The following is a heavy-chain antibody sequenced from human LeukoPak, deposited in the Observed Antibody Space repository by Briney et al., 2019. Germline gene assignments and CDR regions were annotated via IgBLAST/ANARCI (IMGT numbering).Heavy chain of an antibody. CDR3: ARDGYYYDSSGWLDY. CDR2: ISPYDSV. V-gene: IGHV3-48*03. J-gene: IGHJ4*02. CDR1: GFPFSSYE. D-gene: IGHD3-22*01. Sequence: QPGGPLRLSCAASGFPFSSYEMNWVRHAPGKGLEGVSYISPYDSVYYADPVKGRFTISRDNAKNSLLLQMNSLRAEDTAVYYCARDGYYYDSSGWLDYWGQGTLVTVSS.